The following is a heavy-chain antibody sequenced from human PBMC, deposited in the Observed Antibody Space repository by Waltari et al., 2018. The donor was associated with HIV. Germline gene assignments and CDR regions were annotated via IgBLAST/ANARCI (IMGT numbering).Heavy chain of an antibody. CDR1: GFTFSSYW. J-gene: IGHJ3*02. D-gene: IGHD2-8*01. CDR2: IHSDGSST. V-gene: IGHV3-74*01. Sequence: EVQLVESGGGLVQPGGSLRLSCAASGFTFSSYWMHWVRQDPGKGLVWLARIHSDGSSTSYADSVKGRFTISRDNAKNTLYLQMNSLRAEDTAVYYCARGNGHAFDIWGQGTMVTVSS. CDR3: ARGNGHAFDI.